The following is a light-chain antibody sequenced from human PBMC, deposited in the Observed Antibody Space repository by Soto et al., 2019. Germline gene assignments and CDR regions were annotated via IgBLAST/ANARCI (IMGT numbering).Light chain of an antibody. CDR3: AAWDDRLNGYV. V-gene: IGLV1-44*01. J-gene: IGLJ1*01. CDR2: SND. CDR1: GSNIGSNT. Sequence: QSVLTQPPSTSGTLGQRVTISCSGSGSNIGSNTVNWYQQPPGTAPKLLMFSNDQRPSGVPDRFSGSKSGMSASLAISGLRSEDEADFYCAAWDDRLNGYVFGAGTKVTVL.